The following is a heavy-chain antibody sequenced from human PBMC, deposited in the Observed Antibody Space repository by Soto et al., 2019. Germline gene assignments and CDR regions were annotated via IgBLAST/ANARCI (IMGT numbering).Heavy chain of an antibody. CDR1: GYTFTYYG. V-gene: IGHV1-18*01. Sequence: ASVKDSFMASGYTFTYYGFRWVRQAPGQGLEWMGGISAYNGNTNYAQKPQGRVTMTTDTSTSTAYMELRSLRSDDTAVYYCARDQEVVPAAQWGQGTLVTVSS. CDR3: ARDQEVVPAAQ. CDR2: ISAYNGNT. J-gene: IGHJ4*02. D-gene: IGHD2-2*01.